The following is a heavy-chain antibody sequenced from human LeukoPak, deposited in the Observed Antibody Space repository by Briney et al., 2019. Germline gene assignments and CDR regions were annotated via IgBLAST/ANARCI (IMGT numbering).Heavy chain of an antibody. J-gene: IGHJ5*02. CDR2: ISSSGSTI. CDR1: GFTFSDYY. Sequence: GGSLRLSCAASGFTFSDYYMSWIRQAPGKGLEWVSYISSSGSTIYYADSVKGRFTISRDNSKNTLYLQMNSLRAEDTAVYYCARGPAGSWDCSSTSCYHWFDPWGQGTLVTVSS. D-gene: IGHD2-2*01. CDR3: ARGPAGSWDCSSTSCYHWFDP. V-gene: IGHV3-11*04.